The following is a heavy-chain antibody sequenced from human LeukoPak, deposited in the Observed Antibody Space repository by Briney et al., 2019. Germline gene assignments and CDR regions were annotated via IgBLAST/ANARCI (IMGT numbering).Heavy chain of an antibody. Sequence: HEASVKVSCNASRGTFSSYAISWVRQAPDQGLEWMGGIIPIFGTANYAQKFQGRVTITTDESTSTASMELSSLRSEDTAVYYCARALGGGGDAYDIWGQGTMVTVSS. V-gene: IGHV1-69*05. CDR1: RGTFSSYA. J-gene: IGHJ3*02. D-gene: IGHD3-10*01. CDR3: ARALGGGGDAYDI. CDR2: IIPIFGTA.